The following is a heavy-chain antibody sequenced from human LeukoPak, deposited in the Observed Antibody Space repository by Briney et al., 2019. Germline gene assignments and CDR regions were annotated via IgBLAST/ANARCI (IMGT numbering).Heavy chain of an antibody. V-gene: IGHV6-1*01. CDR2: TYYGSKWYN. CDR3: ARGVATGGKNWFDP. CDR1: GDSVSSNSAA. J-gene: IGHJ5*02. Sequence: SQTLSLTCAISGDSVSSNSAAWNWIRQSPSRGLEWLGRTYYGSKWYNDYAVSVKSRITINPDTSKNQFSLQLNSVTPEDTAVYYCARGVATGGKNWFDPWGQGTLVTVSS. D-gene: IGHD5-12*01.